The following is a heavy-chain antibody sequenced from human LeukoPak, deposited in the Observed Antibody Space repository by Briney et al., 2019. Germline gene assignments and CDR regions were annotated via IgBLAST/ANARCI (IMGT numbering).Heavy chain of an antibody. CDR2: IIPIFGTA. J-gene: IGHJ6*02. Sequence: SVKVSCKASGGTFSSYAISWVRQAPGQGLEWMGGIIPIFGTANYAQKFQGRVTITADESTSTVYMELSSLRSEDTAVYYCGSGVLRYFDWLPKYYYYYYGMDVWGQGTTVTVSS. V-gene: IGHV1-69*13. CDR3: GSGVLRYFDWLPKYYYYYYGMDV. D-gene: IGHD3-9*01. CDR1: GGTFSSYA.